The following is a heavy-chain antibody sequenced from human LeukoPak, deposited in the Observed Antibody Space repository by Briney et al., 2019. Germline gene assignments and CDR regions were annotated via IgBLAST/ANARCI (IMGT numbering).Heavy chain of an antibody. J-gene: IGHJ4*02. CDR1: GYSFTSYW. CDR3: ARRDYGGKHFDY. D-gene: IGHD4-23*01. CDR2: IYPDDSDT. V-gene: IGHV5-51*01. Sequence: PGESLKISCKTSGYSFTSYWITWVRQMPGKGLEWMGIIYPDDSDTTYSPSFQGQVTISADKSINTAYLQWSSLKASDTAMYYCARRDYGGKHFDYWGQGTLVTVSS.